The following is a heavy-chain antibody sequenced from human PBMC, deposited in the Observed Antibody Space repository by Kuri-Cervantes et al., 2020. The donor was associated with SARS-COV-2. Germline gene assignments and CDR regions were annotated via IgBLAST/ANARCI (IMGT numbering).Heavy chain of an antibody. Sequence: SETLSLTCTVSGGSISSYYWSWIRQPPGKGLEWIGYIYYSGSTNYNPSLKSRVTISVDTSKNQFSLKLSSVTAADTAVYYCARSKGSSSSYYFDYWGQGTTVTVSS. CDR1: GGSISSYY. CDR2: IYYSGST. CDR3: ARSKGSSSSYYFDY. D-gene: IGHD6-13*01. V-gene: IGHV4-59*08. J-gene: IGHJ4*03.